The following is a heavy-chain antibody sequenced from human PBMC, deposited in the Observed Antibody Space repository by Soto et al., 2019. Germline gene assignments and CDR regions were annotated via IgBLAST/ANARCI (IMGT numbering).Heavy chain of an antibody. Sequence: SETLSLTCTVSGGSISSGDYYWSWIRQPPGKGLEWIGYIYYSGSTYYNPSLKSRVTISVDTSKNQSPLNMSSVTAADTAVYYCARDRVDYYDRSGNTTGMDVWGQGTTVTVSS. CDR1: GGSISSGDYY. D-gene: IGHD3-22*01. CDR2: IYYSGST. CDR3: ARDRVDYYDRSGNTTGMDV. V-gene: IGHV4-30-4*01. J-gene: IGHJ6*02.